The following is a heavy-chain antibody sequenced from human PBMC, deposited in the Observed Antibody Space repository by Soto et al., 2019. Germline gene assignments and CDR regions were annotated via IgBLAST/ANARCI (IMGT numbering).Heavy chain of an antibody. CDR2: INPNSGGT. CDR1: GYTFTGYY. V-gene: IGHV1-2*02. CDR3: ASVGAYCGGDCYSS. Sequence: QVQLVQSGAEVKKTGASVKVSCKASGYTFTGYYIHWVRRAPGQGLEWMGWINPNSGGTNYAQKFQGRVAMTRDTSISTAYMQLSRLRSDDTAVYYCASVGAYCGGDCYSSWGQGTLITVSS. D-gene: IGHD2-21*02. J-gene: IGHJ4*02.